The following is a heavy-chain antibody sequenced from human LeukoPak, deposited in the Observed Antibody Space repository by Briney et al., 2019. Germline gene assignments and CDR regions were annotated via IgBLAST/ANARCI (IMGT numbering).Heavy chain of an antibody. CDR1: VDSISSGDYY. CDR3: ARGPYSYDSSGAFDI. J-gene: IGHJ3*02. Sequence: SETLSLTCTVSVDSISSGDYYWSWIRQPAGKGLEWMGCISSSRSTNYNPSLKSRVTISVDTSKNQFSLKLSSVTAADTAVYCCARGPYSYDSSGAFDIWGQGTMVTVSS. D-gene: IGHD3-22*01. CDR2: ISSSRST. V-gene: IGHV4-61*02.